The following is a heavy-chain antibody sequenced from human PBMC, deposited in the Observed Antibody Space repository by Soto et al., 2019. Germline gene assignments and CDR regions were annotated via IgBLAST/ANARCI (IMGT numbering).Heavy chain of an antibody. CDR1: GGSISSSNW. D-gene: IGHD3-3*01. CDR3: ARENYDFWSGYYYNWFDP. CDR2: IYHSGST. J-gene: IGHJ5*02. Sequence: PSETLSLTCAVSGGSISSSNWWSWVRQPPGKGLEWIGEIYHSGSTNYNPSLKSRVTISVDKSKNQFSLKLSSVTAADTAVYYCARENYDFWSGYYYNWFDPWGQGTLVTVS. V-gene: IGHV4-4*02.